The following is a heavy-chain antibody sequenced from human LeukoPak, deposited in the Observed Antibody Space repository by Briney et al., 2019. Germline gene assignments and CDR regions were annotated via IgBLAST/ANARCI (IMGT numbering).Heavy chain of an antibody. Sequence: PGGSLRLSCAASGSTFSSYAMSWVRQAPGKGLEWVSGISGSGDNTYHADSVKGRFTISRDNSKNTLYVQVNSLGAEDTAAYYCAKGSYYDSSGSFYFDYWGQGTLVTVSS. CDR1: GSTFSSYA. CDR3: AKGSYYDSSGSFYFDY. V-gene: IGHV3-23*01. J-gene: IGHJ4*02. CDR2: ISGSGDNT. D-gene: IGHD3-22*01.